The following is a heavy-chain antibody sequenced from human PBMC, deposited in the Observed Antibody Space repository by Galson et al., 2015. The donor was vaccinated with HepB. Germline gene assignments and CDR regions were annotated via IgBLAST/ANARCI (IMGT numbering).Heavy chain of an antibody. J-gene: IGHJ4*02. CDR1: GYTFTSYG. D-gene: IGHD1-26*01. CDR3: ARDWGSKVGATLKQDFDY. V-gene: IGHV1-18*04. CDR2: ISAYNGNT. Sequence: SVKVSCKASGYTFTSYGISWVRQAPGQGLEWMGWISAYNGNTNYAQKLQGRVTMTTDTSTSTAYMELRSLRSDDTAVYYCARDWGSKVGATLKQDFDYWGQGTLVTVSS.